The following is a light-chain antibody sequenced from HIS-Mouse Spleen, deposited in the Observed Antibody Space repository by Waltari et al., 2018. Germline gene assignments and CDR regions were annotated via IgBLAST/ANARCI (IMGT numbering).Light chain of an antibody. Sequence: QSALTQPRSVSGSPGPSVTISCTGTSSDVGGYNYVSWYQQHPGHAPKLMIYDVSKRPSGVPDRFSGSKSGNTASLTISGLQAEDEADYYCCSYAGSYTWVFGGGTKLTVL. CDR3: CSYAGSYTWV. CDR2: DVS. J-gene: IGLJ3*02. V-gene: IGLV2-11*01. CDR1: SSDVGGYNY.